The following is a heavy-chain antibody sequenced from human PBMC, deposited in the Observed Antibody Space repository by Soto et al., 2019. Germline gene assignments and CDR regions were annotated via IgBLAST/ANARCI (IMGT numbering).Heavy chain of an antibody. CDR1: GFAFSTYG. D-gene: IGHD5-12*01. J-gene: IGHJ4*02. CDR3: AIDSGPFDS. V-gene: IGHV3-33*01. Sequence: QVQLVESGGGVVQPGRSLRLSCAASGFAFSTYGIHWVRQAPGKGLEWVAVIWHDGSNKYYADSVKGRFTISRDNSKNTLSLQMNSLRADDTAVYSCAIDSGPFDSWGQGTQVTVSS. CDR2: IWHDGSNK.